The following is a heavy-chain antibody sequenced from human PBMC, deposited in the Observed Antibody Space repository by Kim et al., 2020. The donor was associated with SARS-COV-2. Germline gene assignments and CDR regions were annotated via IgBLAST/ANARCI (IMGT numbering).Heavy chain of an antibody. J-gene: IGHJ6*02. V-gene: IGHV3-21*01. CDR3: ATANMGIAAAGNPYYYGMDV. CDR1: GFTFSSYS. CDR2: ISSSSSYI. Sequence: GGSLRLSCAASGFTFSSYSMNWVRQAPGKGLEWVSSISSSSSYIYYADSVKGRFTISRDNAKNSLYLQMNSLRAEDTAVYYCATANMGIAAAGNPYYYGMDVWGQGTTVTVSS. D-gene: IGHD6-13*01.